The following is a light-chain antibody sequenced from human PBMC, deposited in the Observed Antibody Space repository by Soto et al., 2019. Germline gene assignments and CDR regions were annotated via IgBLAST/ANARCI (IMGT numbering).Light chain of an antibody. CDR3: QQYYSYPQT. J-gene: IGKJ5*01. Sequence: IQLTQSPSTLSPSVGDRVVITCRASQSISKWLAWYQQKPGRAPKLLSYKASSLESGVPSRFRGSGSGTDFTLTISCLKSEDFETYYCQQYYSYPQTFGQGTRLEIK. CDR1: QSISKW. V-gene: IGKV1-5*03. CDR2: KAS.